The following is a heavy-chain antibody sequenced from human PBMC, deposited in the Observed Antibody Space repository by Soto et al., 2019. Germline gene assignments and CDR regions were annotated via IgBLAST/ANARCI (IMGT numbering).Heavy chain of an antibody. J-gene: IGHJ4*02. CDR3: AKGSIEYSASVDN. Sequence: DVQLLESGGGLVQPGGSLRLSCAASGFSFSSYAMVWVRQAPGKGLEWVAVISARGGMSYFADSVKGRFTLSRDNSKNVLSLEMNSLRAEDTAIYFCAKGSIEYSASVDNWGQGTLVVVSS. CDR2: ISARGGMS. CDR1: GFSFSSYA. D-gene: IGHD5-12*01. V-gene: IGHV3-23*01.